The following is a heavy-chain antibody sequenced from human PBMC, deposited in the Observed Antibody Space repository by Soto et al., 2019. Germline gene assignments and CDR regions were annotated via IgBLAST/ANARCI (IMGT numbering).Heavy chain of an antibody. D-gene: IGHD3-9*01. CDR3: AKAFEGIHSHFHY. V-gene: IGHV3-23*04. J-gene: IGHJ4*02. CDR2: ISGSGGRR. CDR1: GFTFSSHA. Sequence: VQVVEFGGGLVQPGGSLRLSCGVSGFTFSSHAMSWVRQAPGKGLEWVSGISGSGGRRDYVDSVKGRFTISRDNSKNTLFLQMEGLRGEDTGMYYCAKAFEGIHSHFHYWGQGTLVTVSS.